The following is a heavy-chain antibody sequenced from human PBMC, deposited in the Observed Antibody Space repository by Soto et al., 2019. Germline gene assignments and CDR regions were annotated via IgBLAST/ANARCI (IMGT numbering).Heavy chain of an antibody. CDR1: GGTFSSYA. D-gene: IGHD4-17*01. CDR3: ARDGDDYGGKGAFDY. Sequence: QVQLVQSGAEVKKPGSSVKVSCKASGGTFSSYAISWVRQAPGQGLEWMGGIIPIFGTANYAQKFQGRVTMTADESTSTADMELSRLRSEDTAVYYCARDGDDYGGKGAFDYWGQGTLVTVSS. J-gene: IGHJ4*02. V-gene: IGHV1-69*01. CDR2: IIPIFGTA.